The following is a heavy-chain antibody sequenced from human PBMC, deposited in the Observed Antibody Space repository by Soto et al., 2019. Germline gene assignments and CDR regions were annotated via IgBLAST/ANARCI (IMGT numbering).Heavy chain of an antibody. J-gene: IGHJ5*02. D-gene: IGHD1-20*01. V-gene: IGHV3-30*18. CDR3: EKYVYNTGPYLPFDH. CDR1: GFRFSTYG. CDR2: ISNDGSDR. Sequence: QVPLVESGGGVVQPRRSLRLSCTASGFRFSTYGMHWVRQAPGKGLEWVAVISNDGSDRYYGDSVRGRFTISRDNSKTSLYLQMDSMRPETTAEYYCEKYVYNTGPYLPFDHWGQGTLVTVSS.